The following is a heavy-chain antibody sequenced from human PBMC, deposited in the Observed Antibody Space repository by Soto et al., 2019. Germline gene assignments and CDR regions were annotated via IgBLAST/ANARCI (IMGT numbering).Heavy chain of an antibody. CDR2: IYHSGST. CDR1: GGSISSGGYS. Sequence: PSETLSLTCAVSGGSISSGGYSWSWIRQPPGKGLEWIGYIYHSGSTYYNPSLKSRVTISVDTSKNQFSLKLSSVTAADTAVYYCARAPRGNYGYPSYFDYWGQGTLVTVSS. V-gene: IGHV4-30-2*01. D-gene: IGHD3-10*01. CDR3: ARAPRGNYGYPSYFDY. J-gene: IGHJ4*02.